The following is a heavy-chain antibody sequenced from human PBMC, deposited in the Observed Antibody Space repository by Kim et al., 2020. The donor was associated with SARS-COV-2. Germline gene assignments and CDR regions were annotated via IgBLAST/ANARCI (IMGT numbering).Heavy chain of an antibody. CDR1: GYSVSGNTVG. V-gene: IGHV6-1*01. CDR3: ARGEYYSFDY. CDR2: TYYRSKWSN. J-gene: IGHJ4*02. D-gene: IGHD2-2*01. Sequence: SQTLSLTCAISGYSVSGNTVGWRWIRQSPSRGLEWLRRTYYRSKWSNDYAVSVQSRITINPDTSTNQFSLQLYSVTPEDTAVYYCARGEYYSFDYWGQGT.